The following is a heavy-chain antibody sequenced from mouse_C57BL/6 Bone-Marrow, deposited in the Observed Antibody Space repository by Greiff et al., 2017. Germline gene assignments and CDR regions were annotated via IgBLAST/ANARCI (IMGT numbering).Heavy chain of an antibody. J-gene: IGHJ3*02. CDR2: IDPSDSYT. CDR1: GYTFTSYW. V-gene: IGHV1-59*01. CDR3: AVYSKE. Sequence: VPLQQPGAELVRPGTSVKLSCKASGYTFTSYWLHWVKQRPGQGLEWIGVIDPSDSYTNYNQKFKGQATLTVDTSSSTAYMQLSSLTSEDSAVYYCAVYSKEWVQGTLVTVSA. D-gene: IGHD2-5*01.